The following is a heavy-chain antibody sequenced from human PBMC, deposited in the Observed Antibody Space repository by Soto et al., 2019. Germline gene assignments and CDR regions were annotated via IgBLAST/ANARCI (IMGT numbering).Heavy chain of an antibody. CDR1: GYSFVSYG. CDR2: INGYNGIT. J-gene: IGHJ6*02. D-gene: IGHD1-1*01. V-gene: IGHV1-18*01. CDR3: ARVEYNWNDCGHYYGMDV. Sequence: QVQLVQSGPEVRKPGASVKVSCKASGYSFVSYGISWVRQAPGQGLAWMGWINGYNGITKYAQKVQGRVTMTTDTSTRTAYMELRSLRFDDTAVYYCARVEYNWNDCGHYYGMDVWGQGTTVTVSS.